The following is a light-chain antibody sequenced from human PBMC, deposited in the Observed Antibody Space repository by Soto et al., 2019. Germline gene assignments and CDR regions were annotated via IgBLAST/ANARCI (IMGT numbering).Light chain of an antibody. CDR1: QSVSSS. V-gene: IGKV3-11*01. CDR3: QQRSNWPLT. J-gene: IGKJ4*01. Sequence: EIVLTKSPATLSLSPGERATLSYRASQSVSSSLVWYQQKRGQAPRLLIYDASNRATGIPARFSGSGSGTDFTLTISSLEPEDFAIYYCQQRSNWPLTFGGGTKVDIK. CDR2: DAS.